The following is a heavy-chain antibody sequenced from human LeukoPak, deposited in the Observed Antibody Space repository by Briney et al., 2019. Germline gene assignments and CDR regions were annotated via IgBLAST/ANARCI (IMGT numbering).Heavy chain of an antibody. J-gene: IGHJ4*02. Sequence: GGSLRLPCAASGSTFSSYSMNWVRQAPGKGLEWVSSISSSSSYIYYADSVKGRFTISRDNAKNSLYLQMNSLRAADTAVYYCARPQNSSGYYSYWGQGTLVTVSP. CDR3: ARPQNSSGYYSY. V-gene: IGHV3-21*01. CDR2: ISSSSSYI. D-gene: IGHD3-22*01. CDR1: GSTFSSYS.